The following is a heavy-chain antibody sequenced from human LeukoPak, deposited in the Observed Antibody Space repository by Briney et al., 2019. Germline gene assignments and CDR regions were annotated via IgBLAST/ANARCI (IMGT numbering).Heavy chain of an antibody. Sequence: PGGSLRLSCAASGFTFSSYWMTWVHQAPGKGLEWVGNINQEGRDKNYVDSVKGRFTISRDNAKNSLYLQMNNLRAEDTAVYYCARDIRYFDLWGRGTLVTVSS. J-gene: IGHJ2*01. V-gene: IGHV3-7*01. CDR2: INQEGRDK. CDR3: ARDIRYFDL. CDR1: GFTFSSYW.